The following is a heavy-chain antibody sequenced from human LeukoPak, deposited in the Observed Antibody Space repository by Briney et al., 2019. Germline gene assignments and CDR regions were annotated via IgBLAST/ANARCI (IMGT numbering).Heavy chain of an antibody. J-gene: IGHJ4*03. CDR1: GFTFGSYA. CDR3: AREFSISLSFDQ. Sequence: GGSLRLSCAASGFTFGSYAMHWVRQAPGKGLEYVSGISNTGGNTYYANSVKGRSTISRDNSKNTLFLQMGSLRPEDMAVYYCAREFSISLSFDQWGHGTLVTVSS. D-gene: IGHD3-3*02. CDR2: ISNTGGNT. V-gene: IGHV3-64*01.